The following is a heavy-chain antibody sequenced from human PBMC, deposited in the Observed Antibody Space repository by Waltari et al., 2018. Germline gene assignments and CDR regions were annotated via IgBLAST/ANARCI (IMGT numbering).Heavy chain of an antibody. V-gene: IGHV4-39*01. CDR3: ASLLTGD. D-gene: IGHD3-9*01. Sequence: QLQVQESGPGLVKPSETLSLTCTVSGGAITTTNYYWGWIRQPPGKGLEWIGSIYYNGNTYYNPSLKSRVTISADTSKNQFSLNLNSVTAADPAVYYCASLLTGDWGQGVLVTVSS. J-gene: IGHJ4*02. CDR2: IYYNGNT. CDR1: GGAITTTNYY.